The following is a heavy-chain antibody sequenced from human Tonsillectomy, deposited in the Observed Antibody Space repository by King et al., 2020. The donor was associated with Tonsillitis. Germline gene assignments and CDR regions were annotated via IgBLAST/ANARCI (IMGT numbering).Heavy chain of an antibody. Sequence: VQLVESGGGVVQPGGSLRLSCAASGFTFRNYAMHWVRQAPGKALEWLAYIWYDGSNKYYADSVKGRFTISRDNSKKTVFLQMYSLRVEDTALYYCARGSGKKGFAFVIWGQGTMVTVSS. D-gene: IGHD3-10*01. CDR3: ARGSGKKGFAFVI. V-gene: IGHV3-30*02. CDR1: GFTFRNYA. J-gene: IGHJ3*02. CDR2: IWYDGSNK.